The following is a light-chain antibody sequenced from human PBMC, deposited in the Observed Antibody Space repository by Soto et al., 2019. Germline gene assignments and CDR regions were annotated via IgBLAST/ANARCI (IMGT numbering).Light chain of an antibody. CDR2: EVS. V-gene: IGLV2-14*01. CDR3: NSYTSKSTGV. Sequence: QSALTQPASVSGSPGQSITISCTGTSIDVGGYNDVSWYQQHPGKAPKLIIYEVSNRPSGVSNRFSGSKSGNTASLTISWLQAEFEADYYCNSYTSKSTGVFGTGTKLTVL. J-gene: IGLJ1*01. CDR1: SIDVGGYND.